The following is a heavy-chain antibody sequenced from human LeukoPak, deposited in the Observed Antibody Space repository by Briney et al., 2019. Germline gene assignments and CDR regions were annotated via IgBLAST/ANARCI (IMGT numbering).Heavy chain of an antibody. D-gene: IGHD4-17*01. Sequence: SVKVSCKASGGTFSTYAISWVRQAPGQGLEWMGGIIPIFGTANYAQKFQGRVTITADESTSTAYMELSSLRSEDTAVYYCARDHGDYGDYLNFWGQGTLVTVSS. J-gene: IGHJ4*02. V-gene: IGHV1-69*13. CDR3: ARDHGDYGDYLNF. CDR1: GGTFSTYA. CDR2: IIPIFGTA.